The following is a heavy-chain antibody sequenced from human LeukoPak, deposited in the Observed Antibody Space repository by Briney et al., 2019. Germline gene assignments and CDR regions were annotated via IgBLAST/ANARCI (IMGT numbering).Heavy chain of an antibody. D-gene: IGHD6-13*01. J-gene: IGHJ4*02. CDR2: IYYSGST. CDR3: ARVGGSWYLREDYFDY. Sequence: KASQTLSLTCTVSGGSISSGGYYWGWIRQHPGKGLEWIGYIYYSGSTYYNPSLKSRVTISVGTSKNQFSLKLSSVTAADTAVYYCARVGGSWYLREDYFDYWGQGTLVTVSS. CDR1: GGSISSGGYY. V-gene: IGHV4-31*03.